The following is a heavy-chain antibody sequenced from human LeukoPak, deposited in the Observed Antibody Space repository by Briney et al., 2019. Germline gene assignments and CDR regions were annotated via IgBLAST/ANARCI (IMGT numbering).Heavy chain of an antibody. CDR2: TYYRSKWYN. V-gene: IGHV6-1*01. Sequence: SQTLSLTCAISGDSVSSNSAARNWIRQSPSRGLEWLGRTYYRSKWYNDYAVSVKSRITINPDTSKNQFSLQLNSVTPEDTAVYYCAREDLGYYYDSSGSGVNWFDPWGQGTLVTVSS. CDR1: GDSVSSNSAA. D-gene: IGHD3-22*01. J-gene: IGHJ5*02. CDR3: AREDLGYYYDSSGSGVNWFDP.